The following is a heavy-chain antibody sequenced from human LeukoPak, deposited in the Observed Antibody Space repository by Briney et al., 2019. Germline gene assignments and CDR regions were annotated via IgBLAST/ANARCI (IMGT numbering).Heavy chain of an antibody. CDR1: GYTFTGYY. Sequence: ASVKVSCKASGYTFTGYYMHWVRQAPGQGLEWMGWINPNSGGTNHAQRFQGRVTMTRDTSISTAYMELSRLRSDDTAVYYCARDQVPAPYYYYFMDVWGKGTTVTVSS. CDR2: INPNSGGT. V-gene: IGHV1-2*02. J-gene: IGHJ6*03. D-gene: IGHD2-2*01. CDR3: ARDQVPAPYYYYFMDV.